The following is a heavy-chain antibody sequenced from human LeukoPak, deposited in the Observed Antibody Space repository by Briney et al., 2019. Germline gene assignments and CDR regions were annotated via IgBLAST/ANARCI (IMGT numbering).Heavy chain of an antibody. CDR2: INARNGNT. CDR3: AGGLVRGEPYFNH. J-gene: IGHJ4*02. V-gene: IGHV1-3*01. CDR1: GYTFISYA. Sequence: ASVKVSCMASGYTFISYAMHWVRKAPGQRCEWMGWINARNGNTKYSQKFQGSVPITRDESVSTAYIEMRRLRSENTAVYYWAGGLVRGEPYFNHWGQGTLVHVSS. D-gene: IGHD3-10*01.